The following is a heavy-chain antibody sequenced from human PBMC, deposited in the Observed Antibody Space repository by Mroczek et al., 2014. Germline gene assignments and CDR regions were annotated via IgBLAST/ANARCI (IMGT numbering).Heavy chain of an antibody. CDR1: GFTFSSYA. Sequence: VQLVQSGGGRGPAWRSLRLSCAASGFTFSSYAMHWVRQAPGKGLEWVAVISYDGSNKYYADSVKGRFTISRDNSKNTLYLQMNSLRAEDTAVYYCARDAGDIVVVPAAHQPRNAYYYYYMDVWGKGTTVTVSS. J-gene: IGHJ6*03. CDR3: ARDAGDIVVVPAAHQPRNAYYYYYMDV. V-gene: IGHV3-30-3*01. CDR2: ISYDGSNK. D-gene: IGHD2-2*01.